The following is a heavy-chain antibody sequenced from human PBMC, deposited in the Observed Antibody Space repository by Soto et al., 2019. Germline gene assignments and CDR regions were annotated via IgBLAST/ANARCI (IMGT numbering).Heavy chain of an antibody. CDR3: ASLKKYGSGSYVGAWFDP. CDR2: INHSGST. J-gene: IGHJ5*02. D-gene: IGHD3-10*01. Sequence: PSETLSLTCAVYGGSFSGYYWSWIRQPPGKGLEWIGEINHSGSTNYNPSLKSRVTISVDTSKNQFSLKLSSVTAADTAVYYCASLKKYGSGSYVGAWFDPWGQGTLVTVSS. V-gene: IGHV4-34*01. CDR1: GGSFSGYY.